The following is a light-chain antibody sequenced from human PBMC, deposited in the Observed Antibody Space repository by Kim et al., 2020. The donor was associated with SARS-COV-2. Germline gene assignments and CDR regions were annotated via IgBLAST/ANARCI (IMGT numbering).Light chain of an antibody. CDR3: QTWGTGLGV. V-gene: IGLV4-69*01. Sequence: QPVLTQSPSASASLGASVKLTCTLSSGHSSHAIAWHQQRPEKGPRYLMKLNSDGSHSKGDGIPDRFSGSSSGAERYLTISSLQSEDEADYYCQTWGTGLGVFGGGTKVTVL. J-gene: IGLJ3*02. CDR2: LNSDGSH. CDR1: SGHSSHA.